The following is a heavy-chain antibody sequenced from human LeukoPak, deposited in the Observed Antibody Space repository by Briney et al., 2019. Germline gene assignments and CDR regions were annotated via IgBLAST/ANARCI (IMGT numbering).Heavy chain of an antibody. CDR3: AKSWGYTRPYYNYMDV. V-gene: IGHV3-23*01. CDR2: IGYRGGSI. CDR1: GFTFSNYA. D-gene: IGHD3-16*02. J-gene: IGHJ6*03. Sequence: PGGSLRLSCAASGFTFSNYAMSWVRQAPGKGLEWVSIIGYRGGSIYYAYSVQGRFTISRDNSKNTLSLQMNGLRPEDTAVYYRAKSWGYTRPYYNYMDVWGKGTTVTVSS.